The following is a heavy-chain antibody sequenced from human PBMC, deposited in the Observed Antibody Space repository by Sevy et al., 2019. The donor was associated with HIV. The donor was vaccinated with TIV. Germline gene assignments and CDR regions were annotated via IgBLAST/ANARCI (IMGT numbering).Heavy chain of an antibody. D-gene: IGHD3-22*01. CDR2: IRGSSGTI. J-gene: IGHJ4*02. Sequence: GGSLRLSCAASGFSFSQYSMNWVRQAPGKGLEWLSYIRGSSGTIYYEGSVKGRFTISRDNAKNSVYLQMNSLRDEDSAVYYCARVVLYYDANYCDFWGQGALVTVSS. V-gene: IGHV3-48*02. CDR1: GFSFSQYS. CDR3: ARVVLYYDANYCDF.